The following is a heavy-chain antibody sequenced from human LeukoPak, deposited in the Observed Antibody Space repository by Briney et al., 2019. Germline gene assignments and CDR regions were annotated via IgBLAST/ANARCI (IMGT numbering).Heavy chain of an antibody. D-gene: IGHD2-21*02. CDR2: IQNDGSNK. CDR1: GFTFSLYG. J-gene: IGHJ4*02. Sequence: GGSLRLSCAASGFTFSLYGIHWVRQAPGKGLEWVAFIQNDGSNKYYADSVKGRFTISRDNSKNTLYLQMNSLRPDDTAMYYCAKDRVVLVTATFDYWGQGTLVTVSS. V-gene: IGHV3-30*02. CDR3: AKDRVVLVTATFDY.